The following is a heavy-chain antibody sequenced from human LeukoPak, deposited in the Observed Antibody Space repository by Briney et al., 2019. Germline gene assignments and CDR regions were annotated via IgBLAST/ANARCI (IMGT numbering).Heavy chain of an antibody. D-gene: IGHD1-1*01. J-gene: IGHJ4*02. CDR1: GFTFNTYS. CDR2: ISSSSSII. Sequence: PGGSLRLSCAASGFTFNTYSMNWVRQAPGKGLEWVSYISSSSSIIYYADSVKGRFTISRDNSKNSLYLQMNSLRTEDTALYYCAALGVPGIEFDYWGQGTLVTVSS. V-gene: IGHV3-48*04. CDR3: AALGVPGIEFDY.